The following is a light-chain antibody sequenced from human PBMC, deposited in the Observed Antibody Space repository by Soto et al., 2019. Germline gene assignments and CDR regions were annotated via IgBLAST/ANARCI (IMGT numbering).Light chain of an antibody. CDR2: DAS. Sequence: EIVLTQSPATLSLSPGERATLSCRASQSVSSYLAWYQQKPGQAPRLLIYDASNRDTGFPVRFSGSGSGTHFTLTISSLEPEDFAVYYCHQCSNSPCTFGPGAKGHIK. CDR1: QSVSSY. V-gene: IGKV3-11*01. CDR3: HQCSNSPCT. J-gene: IGKJ3*01.